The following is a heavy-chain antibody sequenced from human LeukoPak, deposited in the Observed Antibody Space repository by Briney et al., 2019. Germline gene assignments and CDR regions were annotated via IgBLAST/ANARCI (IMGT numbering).Heavy chain of an antibody. V-gene: IGHV4-30-4*01. CDR1: GGSISSGDYY. D-gene: IGHD3-10*01. Sequence: SETLSLTCTVSGGSISSGDYYWSWIRQPPGKGLEWIGYIYYSGSTYYNPSLKSRVTISVDTSKNQFSLKLSSATAADTAVYYCARDIGRITMVRGVIITPVWGQGTMVTVSS. J-gene: IGHJ3*01. CDR3: ARDIGRITMVRGVIITPV. CDR2: IYYSGST.